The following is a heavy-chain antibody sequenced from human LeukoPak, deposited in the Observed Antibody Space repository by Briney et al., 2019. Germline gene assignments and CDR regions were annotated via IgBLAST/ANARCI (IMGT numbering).Heavy chain of an antibody. CDR1: GFTFSSYE. V-gene: IGHV3-48*03. J-gene: IGHJ4*02. CDR3: ARGRVAASNYYFDY. D-gene: IGHD1-26*01. CDR2: ISSSGSTI. Sequence: GGSLRLSCAASGFTFSSYEMNWVRQAPGKGLEWVSYISSSGSTIYYADSVKGRFTISRDNAKNSLYLQMNSLRVEDTAVYYCARGRVAASNYYFDYWGQGTLVTVSS.